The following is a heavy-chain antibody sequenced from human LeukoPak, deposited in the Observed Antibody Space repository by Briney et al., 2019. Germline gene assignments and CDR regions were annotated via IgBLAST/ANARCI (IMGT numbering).Heavy chain of an antibody. V-gene: IGHV5-51*01. J-gene: IGHJ3*02. CDR1: GYSFTSYW. CDR2: IYPGDSDT. D-gene: IGHD4-17*01. CDR3: ARHAESGDRQNHAFDI. Sequence: GESLKISCKGSGYSFTSYWIGWVRQMPGKGLEWMGIIYPGDSDTRYSPSFQGQVTISADKSISTAYLQWSSLKASDTAMYYCARHAESGDRQNHAFDIWGQGTMVTVSS.